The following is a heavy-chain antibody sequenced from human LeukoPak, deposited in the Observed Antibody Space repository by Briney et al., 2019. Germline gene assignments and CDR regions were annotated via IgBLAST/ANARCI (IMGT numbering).Heavy chain of an antibody. J-gene: IGHJ6*02. D-gene: IGHD5-18*01. CDR2: ISSSSSVI. V-gene: IGHV3-48*03. CDR1: GFTFSAYG. Sequence: GGPLRLSCADSGFTFSAYGRNWVRQAQGRGLEGVSYISSSSSVIFYADSVEGRFTISRDNARSSLYLQMTSLRAEDTGTYYCARDGLWSHYYQHGMDVWGQGTAVTVSS. CDR3: ARDGLWSHYYQHGMDV.